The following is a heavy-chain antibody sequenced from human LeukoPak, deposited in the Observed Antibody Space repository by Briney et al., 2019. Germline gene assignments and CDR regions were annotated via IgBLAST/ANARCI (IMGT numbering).Heavy chain of an antibody. V-gene: IGHV1-2*02. Sequence: ASVKVSCKASGYTFTGYYIHWVRQAPGQGLEWLGWISPNSGDTNYAQKSQGRVTMTRGTSISTAYMELSRLTSEDTAVYYCARAGGVGEQPEHLQHWGQGTLVTVSS. CDR3: ARAGGVGEQPEHLQH. CDR1: GYTFTGYY. D-gene: IGHD6-13*01. J-gene: IGHJ1*01. CDR2: ISPNSGDT.